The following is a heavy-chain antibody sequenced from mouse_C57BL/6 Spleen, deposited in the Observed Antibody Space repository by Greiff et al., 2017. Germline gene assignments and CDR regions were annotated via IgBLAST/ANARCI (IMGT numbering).Heavy chain of an antibody. Sequence: VQLQESGPELVKPGASVKISCTASGYAFSSSWMNWVKQRPGKGLEWIGRINPGDGDTNYNGKFTGKATLTADKSSSTAYMQLSSLTSEDSAFSFCAISRDYHYAMDYWGQGTSVTVSS. V-gene: IGHV1-82*01. CDR2: INPGDGDT. D-gene: IGHD2-4*01. CDR1: GYAFSSSW. CDR3: AISRDYHYAMDY. J-gene: IGHJ4*01.